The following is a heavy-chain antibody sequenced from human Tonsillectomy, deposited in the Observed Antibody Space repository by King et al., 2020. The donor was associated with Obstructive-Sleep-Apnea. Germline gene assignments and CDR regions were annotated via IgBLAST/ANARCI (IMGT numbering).Heavy chain of an antibody. J-gene: IGHJ5*02. CDR1: GYTFTGYY. D-gene: IGHD2-2*01. CDR2: INPHSGGT. Sequence: QLVQSGAEVKKPGASVKVSCKASGYTFTGYYMHWVRHAPGQGLELMGWINPHSGGTNYAQKFQGRVTMTRDTSISTAYMELSRLRSDDTAVYYCARDLGYCSSTSCYNWFDPWGQGTLVTVSS. V-gene: IGHV1-2*02. CDR3: ARDLGYCSSTSCYNWFDP.